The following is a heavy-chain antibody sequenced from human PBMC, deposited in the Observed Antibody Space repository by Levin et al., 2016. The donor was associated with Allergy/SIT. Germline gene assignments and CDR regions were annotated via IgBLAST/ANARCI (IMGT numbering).Heavy chain of an antibody. CDR2: IYYSGST. V-gene: IGHV4-59*01. Sequence: SETLSLTCTVSGGSISSYYWSWIRQPPGKGLEWIGYIYYSGSTNYNPSLKSRVTISVDTSKNQFSLKLSSVTAADTAVYYCASTPADYYGSGSYYIHLNWFDPWGQGTLVTVSS. D-gene: IGHD3-10*01. CDR1: GGSISSYY. CDR3: ASTPADYYGSGSYYIHLNWFDP. J-gene: IGHJ5*02.